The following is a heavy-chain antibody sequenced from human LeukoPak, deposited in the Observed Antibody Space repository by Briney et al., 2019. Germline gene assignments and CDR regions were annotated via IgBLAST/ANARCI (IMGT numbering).Heavy chain of an antibody. Sequence: GGSLRLSRAASGFTFSSYSMNWVRQAPGKGLEWVSSISGSSSYIYYADSVKGRFTISRDNAKNSLYLQMNSLRAEDTADYCGARERRGSWIQLWYPDYWGQGTLVTVSS. V-gene: IGHV3-21*01. J-gene: IGHJ4*02. CDR2: ISGSSSYI. CDR3: ARERRGSWIQLWYPDY. D-gene: IGHD5-18*01. CDR1: GFTFSSYS.